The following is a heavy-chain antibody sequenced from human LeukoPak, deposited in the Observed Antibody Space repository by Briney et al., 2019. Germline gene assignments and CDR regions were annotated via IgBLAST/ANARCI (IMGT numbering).Heavy chain of an antibody. Sequence: PSETLSLTCTVSGDSINTYYWSWIRQPPGKGLEWIGYIYYSGSTYYNPSLKSRVTISVDTSKNQFSLKLSSVTAADTAVYYCARVNVRTGYSFGYWGQGTLVTVSS. D-gene: IGHD3/OR15-3a*01. CDR1: GDSINTYY. J-gene: IGHJ4*02. V-gene: IGHV4-59*12. CDR2: IYYSGST. CDR3: ARVNVRTGYSFGY.